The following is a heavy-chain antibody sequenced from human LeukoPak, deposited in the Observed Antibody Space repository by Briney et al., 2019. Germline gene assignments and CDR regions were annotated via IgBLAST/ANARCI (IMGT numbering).Heavy chain of an antibody. J-gene: IGHJ6*02. CDR2: INPNSGGT. D-gene: IGHD6-19*01. CDR1: GYTFTGYY. V-gene: IGHV1-2*02. CDR3: ARDPQWLAPLYYNYYGMDV. Sequence: ASVKVSCKASGYTFTGYYMHWVRQAPGQGLEWMGWINPNSGGTNYAQKFQGRVTMTRDTSISTAYMELSRLRSDDTAVYYCARDPQWLAPLYYNYYGMDVWGQGTTVTVSS.